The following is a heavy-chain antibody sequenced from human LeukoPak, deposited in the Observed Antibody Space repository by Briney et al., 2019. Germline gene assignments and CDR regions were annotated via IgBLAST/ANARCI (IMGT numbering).Heavy chain of an antibody. V-gene: IGHV3-23*01. CDR1: GFPVSINS. CDR3: AKSPDSRGPINFDY. CDR2: ISGSGGST. Sequence: GGSLRLSCTVSGFPVSINSMSWVRQAPGKGLEWVSAISGSGGSTYYADSVKGRFTISRDNSKNTLYLQMNSLRAEDTAVYYCAKSPDSRGPINFDYWGQGTLVTVSS. J-gene: IGHJ4*02.